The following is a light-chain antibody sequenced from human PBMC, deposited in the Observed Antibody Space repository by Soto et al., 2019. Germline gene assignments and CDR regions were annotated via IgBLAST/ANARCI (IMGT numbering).Light chain of an antibody. V-gene: IGLV4-69*01. J-gene: IGLJ1*01. Sequence: QPVLTQSPSASASLGASVKLTCTLSSGHSSYAIAWHQQQPEKGPRYLMKLKSDGSHSKGDGIPDRFSGSSSGAERYLTISSLQSEDEADYYCQTWGTGIRVFGTGTKLTVL. CDR3: QTWGTGIRV. CDR1: SGHSSYA. CDR2: LKSDGSH.